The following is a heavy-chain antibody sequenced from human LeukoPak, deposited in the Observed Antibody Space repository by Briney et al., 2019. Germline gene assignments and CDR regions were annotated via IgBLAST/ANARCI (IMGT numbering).Heavy chain of an antibody. D-gene: IGHD6-13*01. CDR3: AKDGIAAPSDY. Sequence: PGGSLRLSCAASGFTVSSNYMSWVRQAPGKGLEWVSAISGSGGSTYYADSVKGRFTISRDNSKNTLYLQMNSLRAEDTAVYYCAKDGIAAPSDYWGQGTLVTVSS. CDR1: GFTVSSNY. CDR2: ISGSGGST. J-gene: IGHJ4*02. V-gene: IGHV3-23*01.